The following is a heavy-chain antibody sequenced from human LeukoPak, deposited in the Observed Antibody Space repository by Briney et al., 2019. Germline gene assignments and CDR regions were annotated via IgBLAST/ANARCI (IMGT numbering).Heavy chain of an antibody. V-gene: IGHV3-73*01. D-gene: IGHD4-17*01. J-gene: IGHJ6*03. Sequence: GGSLRLSCAASGFTFSGSAMHWVRQASGKGLEWVGRIRSKANSYATAYAASVKGRFTISRDDSKNTAYLQMNSLKTEDTAVYYCTRHFYGDYGLYYYYMDVWGKGTTVTVSS. CDR1: GFTFSGSA. CDR3: TRHFYGDYGLYYYYMDV. CDR2: IRSKANSYAT.